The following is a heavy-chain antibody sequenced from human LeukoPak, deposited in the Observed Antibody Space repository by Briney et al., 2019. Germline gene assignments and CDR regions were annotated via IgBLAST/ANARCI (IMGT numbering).Heavy chain of an antibody. CDR3: AKDLFPRHGALDI. Sequence: GGSLRLSCATSGFTFSSYSMNWVRQAPGKALEWVSSISSSSLYIYYADSVRRRFTISRDNAKSSLYLQMISLRAEDTALYYCAKDLFPRHGALDIWGQGTMVTVSS. D-gene: IGHD3-10*02. V-gene: IGHV3-21*04. CDR1: GFTFSSYS. CDR2: ISSSSLYI. J-gene: IGHJ3*02.